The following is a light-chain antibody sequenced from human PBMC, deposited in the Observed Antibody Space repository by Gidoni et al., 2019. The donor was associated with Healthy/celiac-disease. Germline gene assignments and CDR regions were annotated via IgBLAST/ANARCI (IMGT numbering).Light chain of an antibody. V-gene: IGLV1-40*01. J-gene: IGLJ2*01. CDR3: QSYDSSLSGVV. Sequence: QSVLTQPPSVSEAPGQRVTISCTGSSSNIGAGYDVHWYPQLPGTAPKLLIYGNSNRPSGVPDRFSGSKSGTSASLAITGLQAEDEADYYCQSYDSSLSGVVFGGGTKLTVL. CDR2: GNS. CDR1: SSNIGAGYD.